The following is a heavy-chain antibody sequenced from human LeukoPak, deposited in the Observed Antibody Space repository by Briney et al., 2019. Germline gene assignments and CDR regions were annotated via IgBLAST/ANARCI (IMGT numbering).Heavy chain of an antibody. CDR3: TSEMATIAGDYYYMDV. D-gene: IGHD5-24*01. CDR1: GFTFGDYG. J-gene: IGHJ6*03. Sequence: GGSLRLSCTASGFTFGDYGMSWVRQAPGKGLEWVGFIRSKAYGGTTEYAASVKGRFTISRDDSKSIAYLQVNSLKTEDTAVYYCTSEMATIAGDYYYMDVWGKGTTVTISS. CDR2: IRSKAYGGTT. V-gene: IGHV3-49*04.